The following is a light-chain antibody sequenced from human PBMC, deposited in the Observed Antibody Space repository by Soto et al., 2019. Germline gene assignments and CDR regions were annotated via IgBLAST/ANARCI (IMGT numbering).Light chain of an antibody. CDR2: AAS. J-gene: IGKJ1*01. CDR1: QTIGTS. CDR3: QQSYSTPRT. V-gene: IGKV1-39*01. Sequence: DIQMTPSPSSLSASVGDRVTIPCRASQTIGTSLNWYQQKPGKAPNLLIYAASSLPSGVPSRFSGSGSGTDFTLTISSLQPEDFATYYCQQSYSTPRTFGQGTKVEIK.